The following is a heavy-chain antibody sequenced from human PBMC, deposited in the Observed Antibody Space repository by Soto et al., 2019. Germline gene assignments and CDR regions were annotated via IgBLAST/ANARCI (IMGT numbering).Heavy chain of an antibody. D-gene: IGHD4-17*01. CDR2: ISSSSSYI. CDR1: GFTFSSYS. V-gene: IGHV3-21*01. CDR3: ARGPVGYGDYEDAFDI. Sequence: EVQLVESGGGLVKPGGSLRLSCAASGFTFSSYSMNWVRQAPGKGLEWVSSISSSSSYIYYADSVKGRFTIDRDNAKNSRYRQMNSLRAEDTAVYYCARGPVGYGDYEDAFDIWGQGTMVTVSS. J-gene: IGHJ3*02.